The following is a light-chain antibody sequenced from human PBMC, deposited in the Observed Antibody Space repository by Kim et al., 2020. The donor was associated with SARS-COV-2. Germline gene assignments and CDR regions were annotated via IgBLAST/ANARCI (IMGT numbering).Light chain of an antibody. CDR2: GAF. V-gene: IGKV3-15*01. CDR3: QQYNSWPLT. Sequence: VSPGERATLSCRASQSITCNLAWYQQKPGQAPRLLIFGAFSRATAIPARFSGSGSGTEFTLTVDNLQSEDFAVYYCQQYNSWPLTFGGGTKVDIK. CDR1: QSITCN. J-gene: IGKJ4*01.